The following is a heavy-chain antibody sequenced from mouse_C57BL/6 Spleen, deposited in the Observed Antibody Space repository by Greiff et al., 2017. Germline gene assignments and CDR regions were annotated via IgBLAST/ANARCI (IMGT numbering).Heavy chain of an antibody. CDR1: GYTFTSYW. V-gene: IGHV1-64*01. CDR2: IHPNSGST. J-gene: IGHJ3*01. D-gene: IGHD1-1*01. CDR3: ARCYGSGGFAY. Sequence: QVQLQQPGAELVEPGASVKLSCKASGYTFTSYWMHWVKQRPGQGLEWIGMIHPNSGSTNYNEKFKSKATLTVDKSSSTAYMQLSSLTSEDSAVYYCARCYGSGGFAYWGQGTLVTVSA.